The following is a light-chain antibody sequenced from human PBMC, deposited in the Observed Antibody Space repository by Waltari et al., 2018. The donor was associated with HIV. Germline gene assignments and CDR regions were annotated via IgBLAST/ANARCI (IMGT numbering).Light chain of an antibody. Sequence: QSVLTQPASVSASPGQSISIPCSGTYDDVGGVNFFSWYQQYAGKAPTVILYEVSKRPSGIPGRFSGSKSGNTASLTIAGLQPGDEADYYCSSYMVNNGLVFGGGTRVTVL. V-gene: IGLV2-14*03. CDR1: YDDVGGVNF. J-gene: IGLJ2*01. CDR2: EVS. CDR3: SSYMVNNGLV.